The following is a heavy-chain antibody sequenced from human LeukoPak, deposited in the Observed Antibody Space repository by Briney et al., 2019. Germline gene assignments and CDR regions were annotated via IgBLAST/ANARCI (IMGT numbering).Heavy chain of an antibody. D-gene: IGHD3-10*01. CDR3: ASSYASGSYYHAY. CDR2: IKRYGTGT. CDR1: GFTFSSYW. V-gene: IGHV3-74*01. J-gene: IGHJ4*02. Sequence: PGGSLRLSCAAPGFTFSSYWMHSVRQAPGKGLLWVSRIKRYGTGTNHTGTVKGRFTVSRDNAKNTLFMKMNSLRAEDTAVYYCASSYASGSYYHAYGGQATLVTVYS.